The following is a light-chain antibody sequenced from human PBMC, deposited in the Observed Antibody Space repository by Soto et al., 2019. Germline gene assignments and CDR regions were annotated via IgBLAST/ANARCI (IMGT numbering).Light chain of an antibody. CDR3: QQYDNIHLT. J-gene: IGKJ3*01. Sequence: DIQMTQSPSSLSASVGDRVIITCQASQDIKKYLNWYQQKPGKAPKLLIYETSNLETGVPSRFSGSGSGTDFTFTISTLQSEDLATYYCQQYDNIHLTFGPGTKVDIK. CDR1: QDIKKY. V-gene: IGKV1-33*01. CDR2: ETS.